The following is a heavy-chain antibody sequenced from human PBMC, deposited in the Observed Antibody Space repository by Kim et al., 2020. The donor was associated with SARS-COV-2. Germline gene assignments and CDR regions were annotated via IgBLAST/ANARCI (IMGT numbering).Heavy chain of an antibody. D-gene: IGHD3-22*01. V-gene: IGHV3-21*01. J-gene: IGHJ4*02. Sequence: YAGSVKGRFTISRDNAKNSLYLQRNSLRAEDTAVYYCARDYYDSSGRFDYWGQGTLVTVSS. CDR3: ARDYYDSSGRFDY.